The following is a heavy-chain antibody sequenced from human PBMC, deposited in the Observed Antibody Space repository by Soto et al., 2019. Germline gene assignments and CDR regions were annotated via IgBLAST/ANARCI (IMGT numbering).Heavy chain of an antibody. D-gene: IGHD3-10*01. V-gene: IGHV4-59*08. CDR1: GGSISSYY. CDR2: IYYSGST. CDR3: ASRAYGSGSYYFDY. Sequence: QVQLQESGPGLVKPSETLSLTCTVSGGSISSYYWSWIRQPPGKGLEWIGYIYYSGSTNYNPSLKSRVTISVDTSKNQFSLKRSSVTAADTAVYYCASRAYGSGSYYFDYWGQGTLGTVSS. J-gene: IGHJ4*02.